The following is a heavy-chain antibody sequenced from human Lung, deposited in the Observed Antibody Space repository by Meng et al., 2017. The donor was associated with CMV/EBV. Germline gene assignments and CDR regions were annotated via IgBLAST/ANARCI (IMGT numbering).Heavy chain of an antibody. CDR2: INPNSGGT. V-gene: IGHV1-2*06. CDR1: FTGYY. J-gene: IGHJ5*02. CDR3: ARDLGYSSGWSGGGNWVDP. Sequence: FTGYYMHWVRQAPGQGLEWMGRINPNSGGTNYAQKFQGRVTMTRDTSISTAYTELSRLRSDDTAVYYCARDLGYSSGWSGGGNWVDPWGQGTLVTVSS. D-gene: IGHD6-19*01.